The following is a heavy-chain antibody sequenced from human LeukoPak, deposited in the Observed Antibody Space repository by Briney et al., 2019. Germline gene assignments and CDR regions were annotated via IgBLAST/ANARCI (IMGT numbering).Heavy chain of an antibody. J-gene: IGHJ6*03. CDR2: IRSKANSYAT. D-gene: IGHD1-7*01. Sequence: PGGSLRLSCAASGFTFSGSAMHWVRQASGKGLEWVGRIRSKANSYATAYAASVKGRFTISRDDSKNTAYLQMNSLKTEDTAVYYCTSNKRLLLELYYYYYYMDVWGKGTTVTVSS. V-gene: IGHV3-73*01. CDR1: GFTFSGSA. CDR3: TSNKRLLLELYYYYYYMDV.